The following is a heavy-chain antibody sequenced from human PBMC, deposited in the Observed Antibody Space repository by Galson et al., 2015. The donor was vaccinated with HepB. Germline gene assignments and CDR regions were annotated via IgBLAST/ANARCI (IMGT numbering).Heavy chain of an antibody. J-gene: IGHJ4*02. D-gene: IGHD2-2*02. V-gene: IGHV3-23*01. Sequence: SLRLSCAASGFTFSSYAMGWVRQAPGKGLEYVSAMSGNTGGTYYADSVKGRFTISRDNSKNTLYLQINSLRAEDTAVYYCAKRGPGYCSSTTCYKSFDYWGQGTQVTVSS. CDR1: GFTFSSYA. CDR3: AKRGPGYCSSTTCYKSFDY. CDR2: MSGNTGGT.